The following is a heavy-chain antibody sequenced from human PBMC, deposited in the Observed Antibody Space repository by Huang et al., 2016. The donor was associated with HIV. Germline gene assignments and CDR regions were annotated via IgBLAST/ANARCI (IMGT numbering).Heavy chain of an antibody. D-gene: IGHD6-19*01. CDR3: ARYNSGWLDD. J-gene: IGHJ4*02. V-gene: IGHV3-30-3*01. CDR2: ISSDGTNK. Sequence: QVQLVESGGGVVQPGRSLRLSCAASGFSFRTYAIHWVRQAPGKGLEWVALISSDGTNKYYADSVKDRSTISRDNSENTVYLQINSLTTEDTAVYYCARYNSGWLDDWGQGTLVTVSS. CDR1: GFSFRTYA.